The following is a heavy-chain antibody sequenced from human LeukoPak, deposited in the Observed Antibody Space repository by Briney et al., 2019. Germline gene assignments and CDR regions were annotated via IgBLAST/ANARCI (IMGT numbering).Heavy chain of an antibody. V-gene: IGHV3-7*01. D-gene: IGHD3-3*01. CDR1: GFTFSGYA. Sequence: GESLRLSCAASGFTFSGYAMSWVRQAPGKGLEWVANIKQDGSEKYYVDSVKGRFTISRDNAKNSLYLQMNSLRAEDTAVYYCAKAYDFWSGNLFDYWGQGTLVTVSS. CDR2: IKQDGSEK. CDR3: AKAYDFWSGNLFDY. J-gene: IGHJ4*02.